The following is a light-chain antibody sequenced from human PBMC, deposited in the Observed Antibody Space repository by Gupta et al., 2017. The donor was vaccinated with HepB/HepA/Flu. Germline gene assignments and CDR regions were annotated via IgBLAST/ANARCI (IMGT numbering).Light chain of an antibody. CDR3: QAWDSNTVI. J-gene: IGLJ2*01. V-gene: IGLV3-1*01. CDR1: KLGDKY. CDR2: QDN. Sequence: SYEVTQPPSVSVSPGQTASITCSGDKLGDKYACWYQQRAGQSPVLVIYQDNKRPSGIPERFSGSNSGNTATLTISGTQAMDEADYYCQAWDSNTVIFGGGTKLTVV.